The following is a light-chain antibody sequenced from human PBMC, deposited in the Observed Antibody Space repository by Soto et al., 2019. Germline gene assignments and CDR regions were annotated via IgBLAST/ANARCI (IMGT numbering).Light chain of an antibody. CDR1: QSVTTTY. Sequence: EIVLTQSPDSLSLSPGGRATLSCRASQSVTTTYLAWYQHRPGQSPRLLIYAAYSRATGIPDRFRGGGSGTDFTLTISRLEPEDSAVYYCQQYGTSPQTFGQGTKVEIK. V-gene: IGKV3-20*01. CDR3: QQYGTSPQT. CDR2: AAY. J-gene: IGKJ1*01.